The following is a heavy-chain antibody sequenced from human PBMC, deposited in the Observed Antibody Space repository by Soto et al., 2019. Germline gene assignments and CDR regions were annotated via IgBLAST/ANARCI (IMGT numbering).Heavy chain of an antibody. CDR3: ARSVIVVVAATQRFYYYGLDV. CDR2: MSYDGRNI. V-gene: IGHV3-30*09. Sequence: QVRLVESGGGVVQPGRSLRLSCAASGFSFSSYPMHWVRQAPGKGLEWLAVMSYDGRNIYYADSVKGRFAISRYNSNNPLVLQMNSLGAEDTAVYYCARSVIVVVAATQRFYYYGLDVWGQGTTVTVSS. J-gene: IGHJ6*02. CDR1: GFSFSSYP. D-gene: IGHD2-15*01.